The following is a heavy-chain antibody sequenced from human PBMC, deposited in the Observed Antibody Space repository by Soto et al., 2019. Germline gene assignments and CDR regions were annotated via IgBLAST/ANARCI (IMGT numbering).Heavy chain of an antibody. CDR1: GLTFSNYW. V-gene: IGHV3-7*03. D-gene: IGHD2-21*01. CDR2: INQDESRK. CDR3: ATDILIRDY. Sequence: HPGGSLRLSCVASGLTFSNYWMTWVRQAPGKGLEWVANINQDESRKNYVDSVKGRFIISRDNAKNSLYLQMNSLTADDTGVYYCATDILIRDYWGQGTRVTVSS. J-gene: IGHJ4*02.